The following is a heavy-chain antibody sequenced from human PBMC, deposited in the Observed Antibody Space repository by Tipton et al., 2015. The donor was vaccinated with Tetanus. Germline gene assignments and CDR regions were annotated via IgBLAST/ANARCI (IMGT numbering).Heavy chain of an antibody. V-gene: IGHV3-33*01. CDR1: GFIFSSYG. Sequence: SLRLSCAASGFIFSSYGIHWVRQAPGKGLEWVAVSWYYGTDQYYADSVKGRFTLSRDNSKNTLYLEMNSLRAEDTALYYCAREADCSGGSCFSGDFDNWGQGTQVTVSS. CDR2: SWYYGTDQ. J-gene: IGHJ4*02. D-gene: IGHD2-15*01. CDR3: AREADCSGGSCFSGDFDN.